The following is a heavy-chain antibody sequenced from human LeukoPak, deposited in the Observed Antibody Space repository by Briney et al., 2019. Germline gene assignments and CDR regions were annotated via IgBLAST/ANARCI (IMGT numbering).Heavy chain of an antibody. CDR1: GFTIGDFS. CDR3: AKDIIGYAPL. CDR2: VSVDGDTK. V-gene: IGHV3-43*02. J-gene: IGHJ4*02. Sequence: GGVPRLSCAASGFTIGDFSMHWGRQQPGEGLEWVSLVSVDGDTKYYADSVRGRFTISRDNSKNSLYLQMNSLRIEDTAFYYCAKDIIGYAPLWGQGTLVTVSS. D-gene: IGHD2-8*01.